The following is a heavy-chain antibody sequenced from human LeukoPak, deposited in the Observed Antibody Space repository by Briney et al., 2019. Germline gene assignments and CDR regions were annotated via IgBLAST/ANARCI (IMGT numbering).Heavy chain of an antibody. D-gene: IGHD3-3*01. CDR3: AKANDFWSGYSHFDY. J-gene: IGHJ4*02. Sequence: GGSLRLSCAASGFTFRSYAMSWVRQAPGKGLEWVSAISGSGGSTYYADSVKGRFTISRDNSKNTLYLQMNSLRAEDTAVYYCAKANDFWSGYSHFDYWGQETLVTVSS. CDR1: GFTFRSYA. V-gene: IGHV3-23*01. CDR2: ISGSGGST.